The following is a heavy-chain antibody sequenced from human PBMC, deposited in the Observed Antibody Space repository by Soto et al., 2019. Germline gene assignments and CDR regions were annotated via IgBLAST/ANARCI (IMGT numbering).Heavy chain of an antibody. CDR1: GFTFSSYA. Sequence: EVQLLESGGGLVQPGGSLRLSCAASGFTFSSYAMSWVRQAPGKGLEWVSAISGSGGSTYYADSVKGRFTISRDNSKNPLYLQMNSLRAEDPAVYYCARVFCRCYCDRSGPRMYDYWGQGTLVTVSS. J-gene: IGHJ4*02. CDR3: ARVFCRCYCDRSGPRMYDY. V-gene: IGHV3-23*01. CDR2: ISGSGGST. D-gene: IGHD3-22*01.